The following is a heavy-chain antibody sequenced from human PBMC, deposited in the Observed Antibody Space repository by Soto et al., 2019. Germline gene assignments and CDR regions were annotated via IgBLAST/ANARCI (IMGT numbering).Heavy chain of an antibody. CDR1: GYTFTSYA. CDR3: ARSTYYYDSSGYYYFDYYGMDV. V-gene: IGHV1-3*01. CDR2: INAGNGNT. J-gene: IGHJ6*02. D-gene: IGHD3-22*01. Sequence: GASVKVSCKASGYTFTSYAMHWVRQAPGQRLEWMGWINAGNGNTKYSQKFQGRVTITRDTSASTAYMELSSLRSEDTAVYYCARSTYYYDSSGYYYFDYYGMDVWGQGTTVTVSS.